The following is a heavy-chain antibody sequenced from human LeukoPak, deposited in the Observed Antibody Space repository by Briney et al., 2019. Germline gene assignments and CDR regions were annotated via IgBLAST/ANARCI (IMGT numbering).Heavy chain of an antibody. CDR2: IGSSSSTI. D-gene: IGHD2-15*01. Sequence: GGSLRLFCAASGLTFSSYSMNWVRQAPGKGLEWVSYIGSSSSTIYYADSVKGRFTISRDNAKNSLYLQMNSLRDEDTAVYYCARARASGRSGFDYWGQGTLVTVSS. CDR1: GLTFSSYS. V-gene: IGHV3-48*02. J-gene: IGHJ4*02. CDR3: ARARASGRSGFDY.